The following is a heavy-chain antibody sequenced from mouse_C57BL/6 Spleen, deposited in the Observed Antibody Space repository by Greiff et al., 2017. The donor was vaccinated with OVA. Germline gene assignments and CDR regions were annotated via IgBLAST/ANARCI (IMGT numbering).Heavy chain of an antibody. CDR2: IYPGSGST. CDR1: GYTFTSYW. Sequence: QVHVKQPGAELVKPGASVKMSCKASGYTFTSYWITWVKQRPGQGLEWIGDIYPGSGSTNYNEKFKSKATLTVDTSSSTAYMQLSSLTSEDSAVYYCARVTTVVANYFDYWGQGTTLTVSS. J-gene: IGHJ2*01. D-gene: IGHD1-1*01. V-gene: IGHV1-55*01. CDR3: ARVTTVVANYFDY.